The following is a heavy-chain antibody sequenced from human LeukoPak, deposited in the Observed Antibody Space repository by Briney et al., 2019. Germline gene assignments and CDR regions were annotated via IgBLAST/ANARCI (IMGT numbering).Heavy chain of an antibody. CDR3: ARDRASSIYRDNSFDY. Sequence: ASVKVSCKASGYTFTSYGISWVRQAPGQGLEWMGWISAYNGNTKYEQKLQGRVTMTTDTSTSTAYMELSSLRSEDTAVYYCARDRASSIYRDNSFDYWGQGTLVTVSS. D-gene: IGHD6-13*01. V-gene: IGHV1-18*01. CDR1: GYTFTSYG. J-gene: IGHJ4*02. CDR2: ISAYNGNT.